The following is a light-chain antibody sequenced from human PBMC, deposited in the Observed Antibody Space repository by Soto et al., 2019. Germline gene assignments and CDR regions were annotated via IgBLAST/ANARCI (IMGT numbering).Light chain of an antibody. Sequence: EIVLTQSPSTLSLSPGERATLSCRASPSVTNYLAWYQQKPGQPPRLLIYGASTRATGIPDRFTGSGSGTDFTLSVSRLEPEDFAVYFCQQYGSSPATFGQGTKVDIK. CDR3: QQYGSSPAT. CDR1: PSVTNY. CDR2: GAS. V-gene: IGKV3-20*01. J-gene: IGKJ1*01.